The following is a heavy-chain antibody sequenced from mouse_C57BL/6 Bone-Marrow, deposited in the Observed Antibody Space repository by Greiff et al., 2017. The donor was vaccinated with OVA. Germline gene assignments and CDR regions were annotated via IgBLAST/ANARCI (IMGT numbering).Heavy chain of an antibody. CDR2: IYPGDGDT. D-gene: IGHD1-1*01. Sequence: VQLQQSGPELVKPGASVKISCKASGYAFSSSWMNWVKQRPGKGLEWIGRIYPGDGDTNYNGKFKGKATLTADKSSSTAYMQLSSLTSEDSAVYFCARWVYYGSRGYFDVWGTGTTVTVSS. CDR3: ARWVYYGSRGYFDV. CDR1: GYAFSSSW. V-gene: IGHV1-82*01. J-gene: IGHJ1*03.